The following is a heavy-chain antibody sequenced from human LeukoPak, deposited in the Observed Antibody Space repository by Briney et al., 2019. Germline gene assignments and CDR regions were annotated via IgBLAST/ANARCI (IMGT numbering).Heavy chain of an antibody. V-gene: IGHV1-46*01. J-gene: IGHJ3*02. CDR3: ARDIDFWSGYGRGNAFDI. CDR1: GYTFTSYY. Sequence: ASVKVSCKASGYTFTSYYMHWVRQAPGQGLEWMGIINPSGGSTNYAQKLQGRVTMTTDTSTSTAYMELRSLRSDDTAVYYCARDIDFWSGYGRGNAFDIWGQGTMVTVSS. CDR2: INPSGGST. D-gene: IGHD3-3*01.